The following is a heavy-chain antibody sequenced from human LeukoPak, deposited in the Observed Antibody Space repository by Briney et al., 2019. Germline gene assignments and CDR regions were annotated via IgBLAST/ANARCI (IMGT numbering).Heavy chain of an antibody. Sequence: GGSLRLSCAASGFTFSSYTMHWVRQAPGEGLEWVALIWYDGSITYYAESVKGRFTISRDNSVNTMNLQMNSLRAEDTAVYYCARRYTSGWYGIDYWGQGTLVTVSS. CDR3: ARRYTSGWYGIDY. CDR2: IWYDGSIT. V-gene: IGHV3-33*01. CDR1: GFTFSSYT. D-gene: IGHD6-19*01. J-gene: IGHJ4*02.